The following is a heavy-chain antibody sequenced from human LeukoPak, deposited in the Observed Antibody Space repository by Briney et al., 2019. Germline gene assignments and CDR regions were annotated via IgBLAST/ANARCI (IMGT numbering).Heavy chain of an antibody. CDR1: GFTFSSYS. V-gene: IGHV3-30*03. CDR2: ISYDGSNK. D-gene: IGHD2-15*01. J-gene: IGHJ4*02. CDR3: ARATGGYCSGGSCHFDY. Sequence: PGGSLRLSCAASGFTFSSYSMNWVRQAPGKGLEWVAVISYDGSNKYYADSVKGRFTISRDNSKNTLYLQMNSLRAEDTAVYYCARATGGYCSGGSCHFDYWGQGTLVTVSS.